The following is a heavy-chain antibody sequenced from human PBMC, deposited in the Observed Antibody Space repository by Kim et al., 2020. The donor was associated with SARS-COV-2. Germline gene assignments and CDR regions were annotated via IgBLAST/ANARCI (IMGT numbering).Heavy chain of an antibody. CDR3: ARDRGLRLAAPNWALNTFDS. J-gene: IGHJ5*01. V-gene: IGHV3-30-3*01. Sequence: GGSLRLSCAASGFTFSDYPMHWIRRAPGKGPEWVAIISYDGINKFYTDSVQGRFTISRDNSRNTLYLQMNTLSAEDTAVYYCARDRGLRLAAPNWALNTFDSWGQGTLVSVSS. CDR1: GFTFSDYP. CDR2: ISYDGINK. D-gene: IGHD6-6*01.